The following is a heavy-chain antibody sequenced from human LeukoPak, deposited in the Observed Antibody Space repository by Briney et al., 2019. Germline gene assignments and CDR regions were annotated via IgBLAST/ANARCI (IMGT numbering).Heavy chain of an antibody. J-gene: IGHJ6*03. CDR3: ARGRPYDFWSGYVPLDYYYYYMDV. CDR1: GYTFTSYD. CDR2: MNPNSGNT. D-gene: IGHD3-3*01. V-gene: IGHV1-8*03. Sequence: APVKVSCKASGYTFTSYDINWVRQATGQGLEWMGWMNPNSGNTGYAQKFQGRVTVTRNTSISTAYMELSSLRSEDTAVYYCARGRPYDFWSGYVPLDYYYYYMDVWGKGTTVTVSS.